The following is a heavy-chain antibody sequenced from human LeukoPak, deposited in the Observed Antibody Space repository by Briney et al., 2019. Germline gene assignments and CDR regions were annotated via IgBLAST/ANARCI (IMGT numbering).Heavy chain of an antibody. CDR2: IYYSGST. CDR3: AREIAAAGAYYYYMDV. Sequence: SEXXXLTCXVSGGSIXSXYWSXIXQXXGXGXEWXGYIYYSGSTNYNPSLKSRVTISVDTSKNQFSLKLSSVTAADTAVYYCAREIAAAGAYYYYMDVWGKGTTVTVSS. V-gene: IGHV4-59*01. D-gene: IGHD6-13*01. CDR1: GGSIXSXY. J-gene: IGHJ6*03.